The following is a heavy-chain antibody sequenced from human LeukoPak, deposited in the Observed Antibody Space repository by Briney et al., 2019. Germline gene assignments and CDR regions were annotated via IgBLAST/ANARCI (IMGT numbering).Heavy chain of an antibody. CDR2: ISAYNGNT. V-gene: IGHV1-18*01. Sequence: ASVKVSCKASGYTFTSYGISWVRQAPGQGLEWKGWISAYNGNTNYAQKLQGRVTMTTDTSTSTAYMELRSLRSDDTAVYYCARDDSSGSDERYYFDYWGQGTLVTVSS. CDR3: ARDDSSGSDERYYFDY. CDR1: GYTFTSYG. D-gene: IGHD3-22*01. J-gene: IGHJ4*02.